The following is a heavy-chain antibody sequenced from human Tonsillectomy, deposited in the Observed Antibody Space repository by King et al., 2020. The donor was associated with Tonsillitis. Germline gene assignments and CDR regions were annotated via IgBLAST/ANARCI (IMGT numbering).Heavy chain of an antibody. CDR3: ARGEQQLAIDV. CDR1: GGSISSGDYY. J-gene: IGHJ6*02. D-gene: IGHD6-13*01. CDR2: IYYNERT. V-gene: IGHV4-30-4*01. Sequence: LQLQESGPGLVKPSQTLSLTCTVSGGSISSGDYYWRWIRQPPGKGLEWIGYIYYNERTYDNPSLKSRITIAVDTSKNQFSLKMSSVTAADTAVYYCARGEQQLAIDVWGQGTTVTVSS.